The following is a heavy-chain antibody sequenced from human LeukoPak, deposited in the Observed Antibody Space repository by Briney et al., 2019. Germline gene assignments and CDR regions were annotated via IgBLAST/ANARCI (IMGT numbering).Heavy chain of an antibody. Sequence: PGGSLRLSCAASGFTFSSYGMHWVRQAPGKGLEWVAVIWYDGSNKYYADSVKGRFTISRDNSKNTLYLQMNGLRAEDTAVYYCASDLTYYYDSSGYCLDSWGPGTLVTVSS. D-gene: IGHD3-22*01. V-gene: IGHV3-33*01. CDR2: IWYDGSNK. CDR3: ASDLTYYYDSSGYCLDS. CDR1: GFTFSSYG. J-gene: IGHJ4*02.